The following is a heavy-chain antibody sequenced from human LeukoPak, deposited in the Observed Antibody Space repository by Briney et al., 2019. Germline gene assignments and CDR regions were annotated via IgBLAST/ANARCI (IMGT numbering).Heavy chain of an antibody. J-gene: IGHJ4*02. V-gene: IGHV1-2*02. Sequence: GASVKVSCKASGYTFTGYYMHWVRQAPGQGLEWMGWINPNSGGTNYAQKFQGRVTMTRDTSISTAYMELSRLRSDDTAVYYCARSDDSSGYYYIVVFDYWGQGTLVTVSS. D-gene: IGHD3-22*01. CDR3: ARSDDSSGYYYIVVFDY. CDR2: INPNSGGT. CDR1: GYTFTGYY.